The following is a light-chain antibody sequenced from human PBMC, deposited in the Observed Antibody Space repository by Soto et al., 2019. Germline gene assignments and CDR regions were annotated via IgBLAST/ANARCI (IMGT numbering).Light chain of an antibody. Sequence: IQVTQSPSSLSASVGDRVTITCRASQGIRNDLGWYQQKPGKAPKLLIYAASSLQSGVPSRFSGSGSETDFTLTISSLQPEDFATYSCQQSYSTTWTFGQGTKVDIK. CDR2: AAS. CDR3: QQSYSTTWT. V-gene: IGKV1-39*01. CDR1: QGIRND. J-gene: IGKJ1*01.